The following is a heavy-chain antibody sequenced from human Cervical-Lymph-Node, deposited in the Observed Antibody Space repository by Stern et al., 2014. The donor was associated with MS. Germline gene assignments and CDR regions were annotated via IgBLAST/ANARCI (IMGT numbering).Heavy chain of an antibody. Sequence: EVPLVESGGGVVQPGGSLRLSCTASGFTVSRDYMTWVRQAPGKGLEWVSFITNVGTTFYTDSVKGRFTISRDDSKNTVYLHMTSLRAEDTAMYYCARDTSSPERSDWWGQGTLVTVSS. CDR2: ITNVGTT. D-gene: IGHD1-1*01. J-gene: IGHJ4*02. CDR3: ARDTSSPERSDW. CDR1: GFTVSRDY. V-gene: IGHV3-53*01.